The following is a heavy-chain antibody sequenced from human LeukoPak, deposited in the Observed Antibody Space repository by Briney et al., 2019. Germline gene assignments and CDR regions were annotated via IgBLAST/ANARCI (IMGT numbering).Heavy chain of an antibody. Sequence: SQTLSLTCTVSSGSISSGGYYWRWIRQHPGKGVEWIAYIYYSGSTYYNPSLKSRVTISVDTSKNQFSLKLSSVTAADAAVYYCARGRTLLGYCSSTSCLYFDYWGQGTLVTVSS. CDR2: IYYSGST. CDR3: ARGRTLLGYCSSTSCLYFDY. D-gene: IGHD2-2*01. CDR1: SGSISSGGYY. V-gene: IGHV4-31*03. J-gene: IGHJ4*02.